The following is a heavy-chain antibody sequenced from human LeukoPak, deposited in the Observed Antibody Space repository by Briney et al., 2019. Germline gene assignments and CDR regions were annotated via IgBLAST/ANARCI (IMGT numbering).Heavy chain of an antibody. CDR3: AKVRYSTRIDY. CDR1: GDSLSRYY. CDR2: IYNSRST. D-gene: IGHD4-11*01. J-gene: IGHJ4*02. V-gene: IGHV4-59*01. Sequence: PSETLSLTRTVSGDSLSRYYWSWIRQPPGKGLEWIGFIYNSRSTKYNPALKSRVITSAATSKLYFSLKLSSVSVAETAVYYCAKVRYSTRIDYWGQGALVIVSS.